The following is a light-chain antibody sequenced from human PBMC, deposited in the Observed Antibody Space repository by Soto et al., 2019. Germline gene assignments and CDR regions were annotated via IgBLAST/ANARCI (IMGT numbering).Light chain of an antibody. J-gene: IGLJ1*01. CDR2: EVN. CDR1: SSDVGAYTS. CDR3: SSYTSDNRDYV. V-gene: IGLV2-14*01. Sequence: QSVQTQPASVSGSPGQSITISCTGTSSDVGAYTSVSWYQHHPGKAPKVMIYEVNKRPSGISNRFSGSKSVNTASLTISGLQPEDEAHYYCSSYTSDNRDYVFGTGTKVTVL.